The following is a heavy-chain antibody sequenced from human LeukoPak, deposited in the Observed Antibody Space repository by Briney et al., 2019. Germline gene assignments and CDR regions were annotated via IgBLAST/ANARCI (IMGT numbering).Heavy chain of an antibody. J-gene: IGHJ3*02. CDR1: GFTFSSYS. CDR3: GTSRYRSGWQTSNDAFDI. D-gene: IGHD6-19*01. V-gene: IGHV3-21*01. Sequence: PGGSLRLSCAASGFTFSSYSMNWVRQAPGKGLEWVSSISSSSRYIYYADSVKVRFTISRDNAKNSLYLQMNSLRAEDTAVYYCGTSRYRSGWQTSNDAFDIWGQGTMVTVSS. CDR2: ISSSSRYI.